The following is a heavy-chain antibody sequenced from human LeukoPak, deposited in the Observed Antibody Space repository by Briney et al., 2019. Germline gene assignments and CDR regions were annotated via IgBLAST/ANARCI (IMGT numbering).Heavy chain of an antibody. CDR1: GGSISSGDYY. D-gene: IGHD3-22*01. CDR2: IYYSGST. CDR3: ARGPITMIAGPAYYFDY. Sequence: SETLSLTCTVSGGSISSGDYYWSWIRQPPGKGLEWIVYIYYSGSTYYNPSLKSRVTISVDTSKNQFSLKLSSVTAADTAVYYCARGPITMIAGPAYYFDYWGQGTLVTVSS. V-gene: IGHV4-30-4*08. J-gene: IGHJ4*02.